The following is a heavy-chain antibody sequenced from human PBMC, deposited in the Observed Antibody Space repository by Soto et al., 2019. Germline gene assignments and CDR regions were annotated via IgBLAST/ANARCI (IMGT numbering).Heavy chain of an antibody. CDR3: ARDASTSWHYLDY. V-gene: IGHV4-31*03. CDR2: IYHSGNT. D-gene: IGHD6-13*01. Sequence: SQTLSLTCTVSGGSISSGGYYWSWIRQHPEKGLEWIGHIYHSGNTYYNPSLKSRVTISVDTSKNQFSLKLSSVTAADTAVYYCARDASTSWHYLDYWGQGTLVTVSS. CDR1: GGSISSGGYY. J-gene: IGHJ4*02.